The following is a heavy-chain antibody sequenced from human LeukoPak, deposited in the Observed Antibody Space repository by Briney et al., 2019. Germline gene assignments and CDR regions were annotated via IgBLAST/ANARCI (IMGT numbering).Heavy chain of an antibody. D-gene: IGHD6-13*01. CDR2: IYNTGST. V-gene: IGHV3-53*01. CDR1: GFTVSTNC. CDR3: AKGPGSWYFQH. J-gene: IGHJ1*01. Sequence: PGGSLRLSCAASGFTVSTNCMIWVRQPPGKGLEWVSVIYNTGSTYNADSVKGRFTISRHNSKNTLYLQMNSLRAEDTAVYYCAKGPGSWYFQHWGQGTLVTVSS.